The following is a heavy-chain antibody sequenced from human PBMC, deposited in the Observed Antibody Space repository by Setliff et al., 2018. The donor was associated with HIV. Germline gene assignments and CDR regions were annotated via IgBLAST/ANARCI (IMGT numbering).Heavy chain of an antibody. CDR2: MFRTGTS. Sequence: SETLSLTCAVSGYSIRSGYYWGWIRQSPGKGLEWIGTMFRTGTSYYNPSLTSRVTISQDTSKNQFSLKLAFVTAADTAVYYCARYSTLTTNFDYWGQGTLVTVSS. J-gene: IGHJ4*02. D-gene: IGHD4-17*01. CDR3: ARYSTLTTNFDY. CDR1: GYSIRSGYY. V-gene: IGHV4-38-2*01.